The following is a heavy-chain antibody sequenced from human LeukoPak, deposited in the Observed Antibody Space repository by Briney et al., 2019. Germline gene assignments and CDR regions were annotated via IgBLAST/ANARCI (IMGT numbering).Heavy chain of an antibody. CDR2: INTNTATP. CDR3: ARDPTRSPGGGFFSPLGY. CDR1: GYTFTHYA. Sequence: VASVKVSCKASGYTFTHYAINWVRQAPGQGLEWMGWINTNTATPMYAQGFSGRFVFSLDVSDSTAYLQISSLKAGDTAVYYCARDPTRSPGGGFFSPLGYWGQGSLVTVSS. J-gene: IGHJ4*02. D-gene: IGHD2-15*01. V-gene: IGHV7-4-1*02.